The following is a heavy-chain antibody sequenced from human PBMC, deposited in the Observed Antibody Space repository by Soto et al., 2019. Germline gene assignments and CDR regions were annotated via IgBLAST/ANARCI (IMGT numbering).Heavy chain of an antibody. CDR1: GFTFRKFW. V-gene: IGHV3-74*01. J-gene: IGHJ1*01. D-gene: IGHD2-8*01. CDR2: ISSDGTTT. Sequence: EVQLVQSGGGLAQPGKSVRLSCAASGFTFRKFWMHWVRQVPGKGPVWVSYISSDGTTTDYADSVKGRFTISRDKAKDTLYLQMDSLRAEDTAVYYCAIQDCTNDVCLEAAVTVGGALESWGQGTLVTVSS. CDR3: AIQDCTNDVCLEAAVTVGGALES.